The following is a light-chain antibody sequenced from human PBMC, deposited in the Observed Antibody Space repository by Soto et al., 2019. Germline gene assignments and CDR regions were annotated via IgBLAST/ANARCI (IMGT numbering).Light chain of an antibody. CDR3: SSYTSSSTSLYV. V-gene: IGLV2-14*01. Sequence: QSALTQPPSVSGSPGQSVTISCTGASSDVGAYNFVSWYQQHPGKAPKLMIYEVSNRPSGVSNRFSGSKSGNTASLTISGLQAEDEADYYCSSYTSSSTSLYVFGTGTKLTVL. J-gene: IGLJ1*01. CDR2: EVS. CDR1: SSDVGAYNF.